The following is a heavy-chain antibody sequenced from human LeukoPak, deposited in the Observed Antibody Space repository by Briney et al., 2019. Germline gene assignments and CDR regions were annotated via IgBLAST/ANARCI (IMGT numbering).Heavy chain of an antibody. J-gene: IGHJ4*02. CDR1: GFTFSSYA. CDR2: ISGSGGST. Sequence: GRSLRLSCAASGFTFSSYAMHWVRQAPGKGLEWVSAISGSGGSTYYADSVKGRFTISRDNSKNTLYLQMNSLRAEDTAVYYCAKGVESYDSSGLFDYWGQGTLVTVSS. D-gene: IGHD3-22*01. V-gene: IGHV3-23*01. CDR3: AKGVESYDSSGLFDY.